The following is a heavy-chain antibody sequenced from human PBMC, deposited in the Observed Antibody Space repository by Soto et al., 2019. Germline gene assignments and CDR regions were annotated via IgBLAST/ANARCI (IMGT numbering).Heavy chain of an antibody. CDR1: GGTFSSYA. V-gene: IGHV1-69*13. Sequence: SVKVSCKASGGTFSSYAISWVRQAPGQGLEWMGGIIPIFGTANYAQKFQGRVTITADESTSTAYMELSSPRSEDTAVYYCARYYYDSSGYPRRVGWFDPWGQGTLVTVSS. D-gene: IGHD3-22*01. CDR2: IIPIFGTA. CDR3: ARYYYDSSGYPRRVGWFDP. J-gene: IGHJ5*02.